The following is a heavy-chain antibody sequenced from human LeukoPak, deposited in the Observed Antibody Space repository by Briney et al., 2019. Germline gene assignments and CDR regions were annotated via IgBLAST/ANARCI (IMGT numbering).Heavy chain of an antibody. J-gene: IGHJ4*02. D-gene: IGHD2-15*01. CDR2: ISSSGSTI. CDR1: GFTFSDYY. Sequence: AGGSLRLSCAASGFTFSDYYMSWIRQAPGKGLEWVSYISSSGSTIYYADSVKGRFTISRDNAKNSLYLQMNSLRAEDTAVYYCARDSTYATRFDYWGQGTLVTVSS. CDR3: ARDSTYATRFDY. V-gene: IGHV3-11*04.